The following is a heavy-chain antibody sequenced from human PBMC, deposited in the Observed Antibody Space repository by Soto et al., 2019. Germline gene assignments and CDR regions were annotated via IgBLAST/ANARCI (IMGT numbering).Heavy chain of an antibody. J-gene: IGHJ6*02. Sequence: QVQLVESGGGVVQPGRSLRLSCAASGFTFSSYGMHWVRQAPGKGLEWVAVISYDGSNKYYADSVKGRFTISRDNSKNTLYLQMNSLRAADTAVYYCAYYYGSGTNYYYYGMDVWCQVTTVTVSS. CDR2: ISYDGSNK. CDR3: AYYYGSGTNYYYYGMDV. CDR1: GFTFSSYG. V-gene: IGHV3-30*03. D-gene: IGHD3-10*01.